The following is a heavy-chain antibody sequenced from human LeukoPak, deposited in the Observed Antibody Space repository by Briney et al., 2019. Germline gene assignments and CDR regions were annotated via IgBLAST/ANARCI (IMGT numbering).Heavy chain of an antibody. CDR2: INQDGSAK. V-gene: IGHV3-7*05. CDR1: GFLFSNSW. J-gene: IGHJ4*02. D-gene: IGHD5-12*01. Sequence: GGSLRLSCADSGFLFSNSWMAWVRQAPGRGLEWLANINQDGSAKTCVDSVKGRFTISRDNAKNSLYLQMNSLRAEDTAMYYCARDSGYNAFDYWGQGTLVSVSS. CDR3: ARDSGYNAFDY.